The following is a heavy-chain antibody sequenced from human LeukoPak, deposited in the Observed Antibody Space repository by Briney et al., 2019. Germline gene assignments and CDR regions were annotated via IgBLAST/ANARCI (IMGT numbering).Heavy chain of an antibody. CDR3: ARDEAGDDSGAFDI. Sequence: SVKVSCKASGGTFSSYAISWVRQAPGQGLEWMGRIIPILGIPNYAQRFQGRVTISADKSTSTAYMELSSLRSEDTALFYCARDEAGDDSGAFDIWGQGTMVTVSS. D-gene: IGHD5-24*01. V-gene: IGHV1-69*04. J-gene: IGHJ3*02. CDR1: GGTFSSYA. CDR2: IIPILGIP.